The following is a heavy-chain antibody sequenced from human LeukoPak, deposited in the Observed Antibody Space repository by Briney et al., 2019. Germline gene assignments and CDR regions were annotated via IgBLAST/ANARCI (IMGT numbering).Heavy chain of an antibody. J-gene: IGHJ6*03. CDR1: GFTFRSYA. CDR2: ISGSGSSGGST. D-gene: IGHD2-15*01. V-gene: IGHV3-23*01. Sequence: PGGSLRLSCAASGFTFRSYAMSWVRQAPGKGLEWVSAISGSGSSGGSTYYADSVKGRFTISRDNSKNTLYLQMNSLRAEDTAVYYCAKEGFYCSGGSCYSFYYYYMDVWGKGTTVTVSS. CDR3: AKEGFYCSGGSCYSFYYYYMDV.